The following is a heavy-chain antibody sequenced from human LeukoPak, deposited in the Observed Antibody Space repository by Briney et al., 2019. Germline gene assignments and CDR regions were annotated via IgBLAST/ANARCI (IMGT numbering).Heavy chain of an antibody. CDR1: GFTFSSYA. J-gene: IGHJ6*02. Sequence: GGSLRLSCAASGFTFSSYAMSWVRQAPGKGLEWVSAISGSGGSTYYADSVKGRFTISRDNSKNTLYLQMNSLRAEDTAVYYCAKDLAPARSYYGSASPTTNYYYYYGMDVWGQGTTVTVSS. V-gene: IGHV3-23*01. CDR3: AKDLAPARSYYGSASPTTNYYYYYGMDV. D-gene: IGHD3-10*01. CDR2: ISGSGGST.